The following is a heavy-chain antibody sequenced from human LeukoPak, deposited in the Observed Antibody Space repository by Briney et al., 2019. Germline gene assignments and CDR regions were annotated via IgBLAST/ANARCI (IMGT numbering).Heavy chain of an antibody. J-gene: IGHJ4*02. D-gene: IGHD2-15*01. CDR2: MNPNSGNT. CDR1: GYTFTSDD. V-gene: IGHV1-8*01. CDR3: ATDVPLHPYCSGGSCESAPLLY. Sequence: ASVNVSCKASGYTFTSDDINWVRQATGQGLEGMGWMNPNSGNTGYAQKFQGRVTMTRNTSISTAYMELSSLRSEDTAVYYCATDVPLHPYCSGGSCESAPLLYWGQGTLVTVSS.